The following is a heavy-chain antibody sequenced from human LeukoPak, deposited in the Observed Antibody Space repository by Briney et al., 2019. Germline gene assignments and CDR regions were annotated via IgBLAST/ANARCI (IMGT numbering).Heavy chain of an antibody. Sequence: PSETLSLTCTVSGGSISSYYWSWIRQPPGKGLEWIGRIYTSGSTNYNPSLKSRVTISVDTSKNQFSLKLSSVTAADTAVYYCARDRGYCTNGVCYKYFDYWGQGTLVTVSS. V-gene: IGHV4-4*08. CDR1: GGSISSYY. D-gene: IGHD2-8*01. CDR2: IYTSGST. CDR3: ARDRGYCTNGVCYKYFDY. J-gene: IGHJ4*02.